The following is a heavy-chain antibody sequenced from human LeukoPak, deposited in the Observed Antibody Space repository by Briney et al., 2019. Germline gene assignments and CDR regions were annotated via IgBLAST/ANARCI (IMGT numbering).Heavy chain of an antibody. J-gene: IGHJ4*02. V-gene: IGHV4-59*01. Sequence: SETLSLTCTVSGGSISTYYWTWIRQPPGKGLEWIGYIYYSGSTNYSPSLKSRVTISVDTSKSQFSLRLSSVTAADTAVYYCARSGGVLTGYFIDYWGQGTLVTVSS. CDR1: GGSISTYY. D-gene: IGHD3-9*01. CDR2: IYYSGST. CDR3: ARSGGVLTGYFIDY.